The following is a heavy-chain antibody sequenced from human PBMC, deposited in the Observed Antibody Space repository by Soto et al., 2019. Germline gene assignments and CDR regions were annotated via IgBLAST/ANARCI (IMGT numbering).Heavy chain of an antibody. Sequence: EVQLVESGGDLVQPGRSLRLSCAASGFTFDDYAMHWVRQAPGKGLEWVSGISWNSGNKGYADSVKGRFTISRDNAKNFLYLEMNSLRAEDTALYYCAKEAGLVRFFDWLSNGLDVWGQGTAVNVS. D-gene: IGHD3-9*01. CDR2: ISWNSGNK. CDR1: GFTFDDYA. J-gene: IGHJ6*02. V-gene: IGHV3-9*01. CDR3: AKEAGLVRFFDWLSNGLDV.